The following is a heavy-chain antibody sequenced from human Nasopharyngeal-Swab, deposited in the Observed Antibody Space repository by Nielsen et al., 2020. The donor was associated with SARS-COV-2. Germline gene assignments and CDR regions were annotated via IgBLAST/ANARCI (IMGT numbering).Heavy chain of an antibody. Sequence: GGSLRLSCKGSGYSFTSYWIGWVRQMPGKGLEWMGIIYPGDSDTRYSPSFQGQVTISADKSISTAYLQWSSLKASDTAMYYCASWWGEDTAMVDYWGQGTLVTVSS. CDR1: GYSFTSYW. J-gene: IGHJ4*02. V-gene: IGHV5-51*01. CDR2: IYPGDSDT. D-gene: IGHD5-18*01. CDR3: ASWWGEDTAMVDY.